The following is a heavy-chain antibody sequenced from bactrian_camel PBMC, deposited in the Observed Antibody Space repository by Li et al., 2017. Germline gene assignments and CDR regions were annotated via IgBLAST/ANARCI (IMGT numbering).Heavy chain of an antibody. V-gene: IGHV3-3*01. CDR2: IIPSGGAT. Sequence: LSCAASGLPYVSKCMGWFRQAPGKEREGIAVIIPSGGATVYADSVKGRFTISRDYSKNTVSLQMNSLKPEDTAMYYCAASTGAMIARLLRRPSDFVYWGQGTQVTVS. D-gene: IGHD5*01. CDR3: AASTGAMIARLLRRPSDFVY. CDR1: GLPYVSKC. J-gene: IGHJ6*01.